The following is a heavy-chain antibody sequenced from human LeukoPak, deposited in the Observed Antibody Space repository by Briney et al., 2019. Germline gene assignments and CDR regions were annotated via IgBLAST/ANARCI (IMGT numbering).Heavy chain of an antibody. D-gene: IGHD3-10*01. V-gene: IGHV3-21*01. Sequence: GGSLRLSCAASGFTFSSYTMNWVRQAPGKGLEWVSSISSGSGYIYYADSLKGRFTISRDNAENSPCLQMNSLGAEDTAVYYCTRASGSRSYCPFDFWGRGTLVTVSS. CDR2: ISSGSGYI. CDR1: GFTFSSYT. J-gene: IGHJ4*02. CDR3: TRASGSRSYCPFDF.